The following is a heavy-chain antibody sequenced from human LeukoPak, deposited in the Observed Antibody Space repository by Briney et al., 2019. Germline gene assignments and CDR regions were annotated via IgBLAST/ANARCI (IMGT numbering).Heavy chain of an antibody. V-gene: IGHV1-18*01. CDR1: GYTFTSYG. Sequence: ASVKVSCKASGYTFTSYGIRWVRQAPGQGLEWMGWISAYNGNTNYAQKLQGRVTMTTDTSTSTAYMELRSLRSDDTAVYYCARFGGGNQLPERVYYYYGMDVWGQGTTVTVSS. CDR3: ARFGGGNQLPERVYYYYGMDV. J-gene: IGHJ6*02. CDR2: ISAYNGNT. D-gene: IGHD2-2*01.